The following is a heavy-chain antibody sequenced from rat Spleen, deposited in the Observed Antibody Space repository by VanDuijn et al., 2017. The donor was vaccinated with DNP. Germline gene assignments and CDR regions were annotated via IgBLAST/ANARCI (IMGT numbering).Heavy chain of an antibody. D-gene: IGHD1-3*01. CDR1: GFSITSSYR. J-gene: IGHJ4*01. V-gene: IGHV3-3*01. CDR2: INNAGST. Sequence: EVRLQESGPGLVKPSQSLSLACSVTGFSITSSYRWNWIRKFPGNKLEWMGHINNAGSTYYTPSLKSRISITRDTSKNQFFLQVNSVISEDTATYYCARSVRATSYYAMDAWGQGTSVTVSS. CDR3: ARSVRATSYYAMDA.